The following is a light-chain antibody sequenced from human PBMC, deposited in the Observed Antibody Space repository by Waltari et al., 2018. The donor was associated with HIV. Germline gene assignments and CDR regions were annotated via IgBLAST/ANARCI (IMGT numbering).Light chain of an antibody. Sequence: SYVLAQPPSVSVAPGQTARNTCGGDKIGSKSVPWYQQKPGQAPLLVVYDDSDRPSGIPERFSGSNSGNTATLTISRVEAGDEADYYCQVWDSSSDDWVFGGGTKVTVL. CDR1: KIGSKS. CDR3: QVWDSSSDDWV. J-gene: IGLJ3*02. V-gene: IGLV3-21*02. CDR2: DDS.